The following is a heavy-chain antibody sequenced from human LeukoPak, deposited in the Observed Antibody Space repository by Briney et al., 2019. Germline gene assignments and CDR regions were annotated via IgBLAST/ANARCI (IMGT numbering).Heavy chain of an antibody. J-gene: IGHJ2*01. CDR2: ISSSSSTI. CDR3: ARDCLNLWFGELLAPEWYFDL. CDR1: GFTFSSYS. V-gene: IGHV3-48*04. Sequence: GGSLRLSCAASGFTFSSYSMNWVRQAPGKGLEWVSYISSSSSTIYYADSVKGRFTISRDNAKNSLYLQMNSLRAEDTAVYYCARDCLNLWFGELLAPEWYFDLWGRGTLVTVSS. D-gene: IGHD3-10*01.